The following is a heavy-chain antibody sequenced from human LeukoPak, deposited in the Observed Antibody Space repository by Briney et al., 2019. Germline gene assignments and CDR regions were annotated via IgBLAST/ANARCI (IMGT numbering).Heavy chain of an antibody. CDR3: AKDWFATTDY. CDR1: GFPFSVSW. D-gene: IGHD3-3*01. Sequence: GGSLRLSCAASGFPFSVSWMHWFRQVPGKGLMWVSRITTNETTTYADSVRGRFSISRDNAKNTVYLQMNSLRVEDTAVYYCAKDWFATTDYWGQGILVTVSS. CDR2: ITTNETT. J-gene: IGHJ4*02. V-gene: IGHV3-74*01.